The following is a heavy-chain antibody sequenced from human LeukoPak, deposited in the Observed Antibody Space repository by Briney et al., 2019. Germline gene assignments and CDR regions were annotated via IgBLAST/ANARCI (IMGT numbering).Heavy chain of an antibody. D-gene: IGHD5-12*01. CDR1: GYTFTGYG. V-gene: IGHV1-18*01. CDR3: ARDWQRGGYDYKDY. CDR2: ISAYNGNT. Sequence: ASVKVSCKASGYTFTGYGISWVRQAPGQGLEWMGWISAYNGNTNYAQKLQGRVTMTTDTSTSTAYMELRSLRSDDTAVYYCARDWQRGGYDYKDYWGQGSLVTVSS. J-gene: IGHJ4*02.